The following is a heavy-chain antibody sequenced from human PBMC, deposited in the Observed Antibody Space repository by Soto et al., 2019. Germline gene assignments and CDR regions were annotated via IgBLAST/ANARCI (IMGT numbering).Heavy chain of an antibody. CDR1: GDSIRSYY. CDR2: MYYSGST. Sequence: SQTLSLTCTVAGDSIRSYYWSWIRKPPGKGLEWIGYMYYSGSTNYNPSLKSRVTISVDTSKNQFSLKLTSVTAADTAVYYCARSGYGGYDPRLNFDFWGQGALVTVSS. D-gene: IGHD5-12*01. J-gene: IGHJ4*02. V-gene: IGHV4-59*01. CDR3: ARSGYGGYDPRLNFDF.